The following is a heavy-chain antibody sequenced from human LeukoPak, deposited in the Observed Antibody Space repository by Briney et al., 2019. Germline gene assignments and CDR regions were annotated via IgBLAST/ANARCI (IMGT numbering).Heavy chain of an antibody. CDR1: GYSFTSYW. Sequence: HGESLKISCKGAGYSFTSYWIGWVRQMTGKGLEWMGIIYPGDSDTRYSPSFQGQVTISADKSISTAYLQWSSLKASDTAMYYCARNHKAYSGTYYGLVDYWGQGTLVTVSS. CDR3: ARNHKAYSGTYYGLVDY. V-gene: IGHV5-51*01. D-gene: IGHD1-26*01. CDR2: IYPGDSDT. J-gene: IGHJ4*02.